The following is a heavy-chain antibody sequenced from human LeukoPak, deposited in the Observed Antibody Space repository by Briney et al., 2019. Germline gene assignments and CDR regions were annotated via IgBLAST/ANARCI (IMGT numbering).Heavy chain of an antibody. D-gene: IGHD6-19*01. CDR2: ISWNSGYV. V-gene: IGHV3-9*03. Sequence: GGSLRLSCTDSGFTFDDYAMHWLRQAPGKGLEWVSGISWNSGYVVYADSVKGRFTISRDNAKNSLYLQMNSLRAEDMTLYFCARGIAMTGPFDYWGQGTLVTVSS. CDR1: GFTFDDYA. J-gene: IGHJ4*02. CDR3: ARGIAMTGPFDY.